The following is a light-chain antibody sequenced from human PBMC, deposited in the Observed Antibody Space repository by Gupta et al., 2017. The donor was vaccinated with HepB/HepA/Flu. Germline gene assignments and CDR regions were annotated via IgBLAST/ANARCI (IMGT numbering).Light chain of an antibody. J-gene: IGKJ4*01. Sequence: EIVLTQSPGTLSLSPGERATLSCRASQSGGSSYLAWYQQKPGQAPRLLIYGASSRASGIPDRFSGSGSGKEFTLTINRLEPEEWAVYNCQQSQPAGRSPPLNFGGGTKVEIK. CDR2: GAS. CDR3: QQSQPAGRSPPLN. V-gene: IGKV3-20*01. CDR1: QSGGSSY.